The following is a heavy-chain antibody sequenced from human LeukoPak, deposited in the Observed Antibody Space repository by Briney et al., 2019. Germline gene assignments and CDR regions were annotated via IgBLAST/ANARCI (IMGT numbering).Heavy chain of an antibody. V-gene: IGHV3-7*01. J-gene: IGHJ4*02. CDR1: GFTFSSYW. CDR3: ASRSSVAASGPG. CDR2: INQDGSEK. Sequence: GGSLRLSCAASGFTFSSYWMSWVRQAPGKGLEWVANINQDGSEKYYVDSVKGRFTISRDNAKNSLYLQMSSLRADDTALYYCASRSSVAASGPGWGQGTLVTVSS. D-gene: IGHD2-15*01.